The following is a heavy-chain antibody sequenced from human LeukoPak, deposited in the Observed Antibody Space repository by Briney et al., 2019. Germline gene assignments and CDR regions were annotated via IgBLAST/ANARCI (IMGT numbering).Heavy chain of an antibody. CDR2: INPNSGGT. CDR3: ARDPDIVVVPAAMGRDY. V-gene: IGHV1-2*02. J-gene: IGHJ4*02. CDR1: GYTFTGYY. D-gene: IGHD2-2*01. Sequence: EASVKVSCKASGYTFTGYYMHWVRQAPGQGLEWMGWINPNSGGTNYAQKFEGRVTMTRDTYFSTAYMVLSRLRSDDTAVYYCARDPDIVVVPAAMGRDYWGQGTLVTVSS.